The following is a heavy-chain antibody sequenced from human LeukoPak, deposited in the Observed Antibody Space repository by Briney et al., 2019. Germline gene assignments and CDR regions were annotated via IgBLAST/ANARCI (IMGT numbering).Heavy chain of an antibody. CDR1: GYTFTSYD. J-gene: IGHJ6*03. Sequence: ASVKVSCKASGYTFTSYDINWVRQATGQGLEWMGIINPSGGSTNYAQKFQGRVTMTRDTSTNTVYMELSSLRSEDTAVYYCARGPSITMVRGGQWYYYMDVWGKGTTVTISS. CDR3: ARGPSITMVRGGQWYYYMDV. CDR2: INPSGGST. V-gene: IGHV1-46*01. D-gene: IGHD3-10*01.